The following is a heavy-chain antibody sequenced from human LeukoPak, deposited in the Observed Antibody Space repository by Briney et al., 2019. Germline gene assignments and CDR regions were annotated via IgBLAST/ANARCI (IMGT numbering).Heavy chain of an antibody. CDR1: GYTFTSYA. V-gene: IGHV1-69*13. Sequence: SVKVSCKASGYTFTSYAINWVRQAPGQGLEWMGGIIPIFGTANYAQKFQGRVTITADESTSTAYMVLSSLRSEDTAVYYCARGWLAETMVVTPYNYWGQGTLVTVSS. CDR2: IIPIFGTA. D-gene: IGHD4-23*01. CDR3: ARGWLAETMVVTPYNY. J-gene: IGHJ4*02.